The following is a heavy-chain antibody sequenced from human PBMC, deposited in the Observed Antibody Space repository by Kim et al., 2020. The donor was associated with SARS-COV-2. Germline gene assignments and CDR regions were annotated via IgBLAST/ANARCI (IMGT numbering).Heavy chain of an antibody. D-gene: IGHD6-19*01. Sequence: GGSLRLSCAASGFTFSSYSMNWVRQAPGKGLEWVSSISSSSSYIYYADSVKGRFTISRDNAKNSLYLQMNSLRAEDTAVYYCARDSDPRDSSGWYVEAYWGQGTLVTVSS. J-gene: IGHJ4*02. V-gene: IGHV3-21*01. CDR2: ISSSSSYI. CDR1: GFTFSSYS. CDR3: ARDSDPRDSSGWYVEAY.